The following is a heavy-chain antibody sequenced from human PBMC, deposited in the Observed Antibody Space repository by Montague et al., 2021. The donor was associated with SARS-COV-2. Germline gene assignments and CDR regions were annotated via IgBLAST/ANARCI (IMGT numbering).Heavy chain of an antibody. CDR1: GGSINSGGYY. D-gene: IGHD6-19*01. CDR2: NYYSGST. CDR3: ARVHFVSSGWYPDAFDI. J-gene: IGHJ3*02. V-gene: IGHV4-31*03. Sequence: LSLTCTVSGGSINSGGYYWSWIRQHPGKGLEWIGYNYYSGSTYYNPSLKSRLTISVDTSKNQFSLKLSSVTAADTAVYYCARVHFVSSGWYPDAFDIWGQGTMVTVSS.